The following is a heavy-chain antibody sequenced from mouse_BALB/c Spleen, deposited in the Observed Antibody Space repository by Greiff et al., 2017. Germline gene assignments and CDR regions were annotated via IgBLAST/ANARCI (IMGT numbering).Heavy chain of an antibody. CDR3: TREGYDAMDY. Sequence: QVQLQQSGAELVKPGASVKLSCKASGYTFTSYYMYWVKQRPGQGLEWIGEINPSNGGTNFNEKFKSKATLTVDKSSSTAYMQLSSLTSEDSAVYYCTREGYDAMDYWGQGTPVTVSS. CDR1: GYTFTSYY. CDR2: INPSNGGT. V-gene: IGHV1S81*02. J-gene: IGHJ4*01.